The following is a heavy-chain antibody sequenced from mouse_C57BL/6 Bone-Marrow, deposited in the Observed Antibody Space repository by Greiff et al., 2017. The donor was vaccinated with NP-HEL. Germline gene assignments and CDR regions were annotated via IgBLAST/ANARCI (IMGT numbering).Heavy chain of an antibody. CDR2: IDPANGNT. CDR1: GFNIKNTY. CDR3: ARRGYVRCFDY. J-gene: IGHJ2*01. V-gene: IGHV14-3*01. Sequence: VHVKQSVAELVRPGASVKLSCTASGFNIKNTYMHWVKQRPEQGLEWIGRIDPANGNTEYAPKFQGKATITADTSSNTAYLQLSSLTSEDTALYYCARRGYVRCFDYWGQGTPLTVSS.